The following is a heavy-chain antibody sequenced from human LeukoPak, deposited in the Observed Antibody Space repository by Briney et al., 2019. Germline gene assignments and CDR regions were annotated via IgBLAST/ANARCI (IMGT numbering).Heavy chain of an antibody. Sequence: PSETLSLTCAVYGGSFSGYYWSWIRQPPGKGLEWIGEINHSGSTNYNPSLKSRVTISVDTSKNQFSLKLSSVTAADTAVYYCARARGGSSWYRKFFDYWGQGTLVTVSS. V-gene: IGHV4-34*01. D-gene: IGHD6-13*01. CDR1: GGSFSGYY. CDR2: INHSGST. J-gene: IGHJ4*02. CDR3: ARARGGSSWYRKFFDY.